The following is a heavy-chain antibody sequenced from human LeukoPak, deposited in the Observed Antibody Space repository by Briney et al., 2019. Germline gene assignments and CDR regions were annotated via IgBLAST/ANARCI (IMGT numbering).Heavy chain of an antibody. J-gene: IGHJ6*02. Sequence: KPSETLSLTCSVSGGSISSDYWAWIRQPPGKGLDWIGYMYYTGSTNYNPSLKSRVTISLATSKNQFSLKLSSVTAADTAVYYCARVSVVYGMDVWGRGTTVPVSS. CDR1: GGSISSDY. V-gene: IGHV4-59*01. CDR3: ARVSVVYGMDV. CDR2: MYYTGST.